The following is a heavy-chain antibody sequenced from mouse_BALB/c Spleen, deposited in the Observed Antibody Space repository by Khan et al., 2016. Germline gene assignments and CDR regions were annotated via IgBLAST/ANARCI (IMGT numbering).Heavy chain of an antibody. D-gene: IGHD1-1*01. CDR1: GFNIKDTY. V-gene: IGHV14-3*02. CDR3: ARVTTVVADY. J-gene: IGHJ2*01. CDR2: IDPANGNT. Sequence: VQLQQSGAELVKPGASVKLSCTASGFNIKDTYMHWVKQRPEQGLEWIGRIDPANGNTKYDPKFQGKATIPADTSSNTAYLQLSSLTSEDTAFYYCARVTTVVADYWGQGTTLTVSS.